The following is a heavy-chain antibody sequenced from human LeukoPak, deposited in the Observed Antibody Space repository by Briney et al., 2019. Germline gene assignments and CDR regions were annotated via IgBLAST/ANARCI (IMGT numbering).Heavy chain of an antibody. CDR2: ISSKSRYI. CDR3: ARCSGSSTYHSDDY. CDR1: GFTFISDI. D-gene: IGHD2-15*01. Sequence: GGSLRLSCVVSGFTFISDIINWVRQAPGKVLDWVSSISSKSRYIYYADSVKGRFTISRDNAKNSLSLQMNSLRAEDTAVYYCARCSGSSTYHSDDYWGQGTLVTVSS. J-gene: IGHJ4*02. V-gene: IGHV3-21*01.